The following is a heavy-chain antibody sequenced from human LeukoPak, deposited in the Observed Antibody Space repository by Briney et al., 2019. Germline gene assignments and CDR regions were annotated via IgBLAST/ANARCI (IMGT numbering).Heavy chain of an antibody. D-gene: IGHD3-10*01. CDR1: GGSISSSSYY. CDR2: IYYSGST. V-gene: IGHV4-39*07. Sequence: SETLSLTCTVSGGSISSSSYYWGWIRQPPGEGLEWIGSIYYSGSTYYNPSLKSRVTISVDTSKNQFSLKLSSVTAADTAVYYCARASRVRGLDWGQGTLVTVSS. J-gene: IGHJ4*02. CDR3: ARASRVRGLD.